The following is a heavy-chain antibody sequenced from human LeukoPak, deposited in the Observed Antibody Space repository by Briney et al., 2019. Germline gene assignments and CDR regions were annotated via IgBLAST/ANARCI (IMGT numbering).Heavy chain of an antibody. V-gene: IGHV4-61*02. J-gene: IGHJ2*01. CDR3: ARDETGTTSEPWYFDL. D-gene: IGHD1-7*01. CDR2: IYTSGST. CDR1: GGSISSGSYY. Sequence: SQTLSLTCTVSGGSISSGSYYWSWIRQPAGKGLEWIGRIYTSGSTNCNPSLKSRVTISVDTSKNQFSLKLSSVTAADTAVYYCARDETGTTSEPWYFDLWGRGTLVTVSS.